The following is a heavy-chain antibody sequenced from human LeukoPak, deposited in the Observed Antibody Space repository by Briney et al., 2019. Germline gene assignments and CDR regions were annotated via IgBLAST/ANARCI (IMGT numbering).Heavy chain of an antibody. D-gene: IGHD7-27*01. CDR3: ALAAGEQVIGY. Sequence: GASLKISCECSGSIFTSYWIGWVRQLPGKGLEWMGIIYPGDSDTRYSPSFQGQVTISADKSISTAYLQWSSLKASDTAMYYCALAAGEQVIGYWGQGTLVTVSS. CDR2: IYPGDSDT. V-gene: IGHV5-51*01. J-gene: IGHJ4*02. CDR1: GSIFTSYW.